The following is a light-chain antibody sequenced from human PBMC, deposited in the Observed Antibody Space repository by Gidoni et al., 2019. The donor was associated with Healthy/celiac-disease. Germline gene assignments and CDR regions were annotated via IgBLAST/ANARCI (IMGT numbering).Light chain of an antibody. CDR3: CSYAGSYTRV. J-gene: IGLJ3*02. Sequence: QSALTQPRSVSGSPGQSVTISCTNTSSDVGGYSYVSWFQQHPGKAPKLMIYDVTKRPSGVPDRFSGSKSANTASLTISGLQAEDEADYYCCSYAGSYTRVFGGGTKLTVL. CDR2: DVT. V-gene: IGLV2-11*01. CDR1: SSDVGGYSY.